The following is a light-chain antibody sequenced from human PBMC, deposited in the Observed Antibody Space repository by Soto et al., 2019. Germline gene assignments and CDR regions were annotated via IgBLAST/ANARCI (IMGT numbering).Light chain of an antibody. V-gene: IGKV3-15*01. Sequence: EIVLTQSPVTLSVSPGEGATLSCRASQSVAGDLAWFQQTPGQVPRLLIYGASTRATGVPARFRGSGSGTYFTLTTSSLESGDFAVYYCQQYNNWPLTFGGGTNVEIK. J-gene: IGKJ4*01. CDR1: QSVAGD. CDR2: GAS. CDR3: QQYNNWPLT.